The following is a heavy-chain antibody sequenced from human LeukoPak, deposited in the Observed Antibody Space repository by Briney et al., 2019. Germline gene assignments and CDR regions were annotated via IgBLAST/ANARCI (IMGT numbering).Heavy chain of an antibody. J-gene: IGHJ6*03. V-gene: IGHV1-18*01. CDR3: ARDIAVAGFNYYYYMDV. CDR2: ISAYNGNT. Sequence: GASVKVSCKASGYTFTSYGISWVRQAPGQGLEWMGWISAYNGNTNYAQKLQGRVTMTTDTSTSTAYMELRSLRSDDTAVYYCARDIAVAGFNYYYYMDVWGKGTTVTVSS. CDR1: GYTFTSYG. D-gene: IGHD6-19*01.